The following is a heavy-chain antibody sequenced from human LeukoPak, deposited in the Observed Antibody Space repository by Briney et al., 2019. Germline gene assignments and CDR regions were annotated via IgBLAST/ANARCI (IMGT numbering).Heavy chain of an antibody. V-gene: IGHV1-69*04. CDR1: GGTFSSYA. CDR3: ASQRYCSGGSRRNYYYYGMDV. D-gene: IGHD2-15*01. J-gene: IGHJ6*02. Sequence: SVKVSCKASGGTFSSYAISWVRQAPGQGLEWMGRIIPILGIANYAQKFQGRVTITADKSTSTAYMGLSSLRSEDTAVYYCASQRYCSGGSRRNYYYYGMDVWGQGTTVTVSS. CDR2: IIPILGIA.